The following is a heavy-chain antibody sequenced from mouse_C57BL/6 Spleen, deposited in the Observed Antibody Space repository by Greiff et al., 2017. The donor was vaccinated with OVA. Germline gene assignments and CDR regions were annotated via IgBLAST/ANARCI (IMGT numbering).Heavy chain of an antibody. CDR1: GYTFTSYW. CDR3: ARKSYDYDDDWYVDV. Sequence: QVQLQQPGTELVKPGASVKLSCKASGYTFTSYWMHWVKQRPGQGLEWIGNINPSNGGTNYNEKFKSKATLTVDKSSSTAYMQLSSLTSEDSAVYYCARKSYDYDDDWYVDVWGTGTTVTVSS. CDR2: INPSNGGT. J-gene: IGHJ1*03. D-gene: IGHD2-4*01. V-gene: IGHV1-53*01.